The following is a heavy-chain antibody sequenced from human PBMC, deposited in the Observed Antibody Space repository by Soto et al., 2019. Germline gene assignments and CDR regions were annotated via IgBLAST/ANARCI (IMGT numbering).Heavy chain of an antibody. CDR3: ARNLAGPITMVRGVILYMDV. J-gene: IGHJ6*03. CDR2: INHSGST. V-gene: IGHV4-34*01. Sequence: SETLSLTCAVYGGSFSGYYWSWIRQPPGKGLEWIGEINHSGSTNYNPSLKSRVTISVDTSKNQFSLKLSSVTAADTAVYYCARNLAGPITMVRGVILYMDVWGKGTTVTVSS. D-gene: IGHD3-10*01. CDR1: GGSFSGYY.